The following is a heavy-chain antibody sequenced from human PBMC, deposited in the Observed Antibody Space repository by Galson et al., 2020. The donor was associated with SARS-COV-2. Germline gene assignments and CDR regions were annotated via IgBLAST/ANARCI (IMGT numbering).Heavy chain of an antibody. D-gene: IGHD6-6*01. Sequence: SETLSLTCTVSGGSIGSYYWSWIRQPPGKGLDWIGYIHPSGSTNYSPSLKSRVTISVDTSKNQFSLRLNSVTAADTAVFYCARRGRSSSHDAFDIWSQGTLVTVSS. CDR2: IHPSGST. CDR3: ARRGRSSSHDAFDI. J-gene: IGHJ3*02. V-gene: IGHV4-59*08. CDR1: GGSIGSYY.